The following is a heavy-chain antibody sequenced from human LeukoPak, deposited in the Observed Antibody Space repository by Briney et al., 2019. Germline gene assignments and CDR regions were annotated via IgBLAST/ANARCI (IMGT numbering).Heavy chain of an antibody. CDR2: IYYSGST. J-gene: IGHJ4*02. CDR3: ARGGLWDHYFDY. D-gene: IGHD5-18*01. Sequence: SETLSLTCTVSGGSTSSYYWSWIRQPPGKGLEWIGYIYYSGSTNYNPSLKSRVTISVDTSKNQFSLKLSSVTAADTAVYYCARGGLWDHYFDYWGQGTLVTVSS. CDR1: GGSTSSYY. V-gene: IGHV4-59*01.